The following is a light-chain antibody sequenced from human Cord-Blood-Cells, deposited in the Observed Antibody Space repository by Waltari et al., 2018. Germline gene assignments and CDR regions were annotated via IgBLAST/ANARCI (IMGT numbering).Light chain of an antibody. Sequence: QSVLPQPPSASGTPGQRVTISCSGSSANIGSNYVYWYQQLPGTAPKLLIYRNNQRTSGVPDRFSGSKSGTSASLAISGLRSEDEADYYCAAWDDSLSGWVFGGGTKLTVL. V-gene: IGLV1-47*01. CDR1: SANIGSNY. CDR3: AAWDDSLSGWV. J-gene: IGLJ3*02. CDR2: RNN.